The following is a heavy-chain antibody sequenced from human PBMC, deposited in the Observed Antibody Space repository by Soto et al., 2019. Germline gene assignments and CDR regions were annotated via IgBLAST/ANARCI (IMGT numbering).Heavy chain of an antibody. V-gene: IGHV4-34*01. CDR3: ARGLYKDY. J-gene: IGHJ4*02. D-gene: IGHD2-8*01. CDR2: INHSGNT. Sequence: SETLSLTCAVYGGSFSGYYWSWIRQPPGKGLEWIGEINHSGNTHHNPSLKSRVTISVDASKNQFSLNLSSVTAADTAVYFCARGLYKDYWGQGTLVTVSS. CDR1: GGSFSGYY.